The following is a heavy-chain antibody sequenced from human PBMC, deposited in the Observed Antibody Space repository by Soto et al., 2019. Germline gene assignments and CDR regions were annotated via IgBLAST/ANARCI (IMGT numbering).Heavy chain of an antibody. CDR2: IYYSGST. J-gene: IGHJ4*02. CDR1: GGSISSGGYY. V-gene: IGHV4-31*03. D-gene: IGHD3-3*01. CDR3: ARSQITIFGVAPFDY. Sequence: SETLSLTCTVSGGSISSGGYYRSWIRQHPGKGMEWIGYIYYSGSTYYNPSLKSRVTISVDTSKNHFSLKLSSVTAADTAVYYCARSQITIFGVAPFDYWGKGTLVTVSS.